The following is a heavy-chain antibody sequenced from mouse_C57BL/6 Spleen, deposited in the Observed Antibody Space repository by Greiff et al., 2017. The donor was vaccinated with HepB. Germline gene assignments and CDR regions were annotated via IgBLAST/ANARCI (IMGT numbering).Heavy chain of an antibody. CDR2: IYPSDSET. D-gene: IGHD2-1*01. V-gene: IGHV1-61*01. CDR3: YYGNAY. J-gene: IGHJ3*01. Sequence: QVQLKQPGAELVRPGSSVKLSCKASGYTFTSYWMDGVKQRPGQGLEWIGNIYPSDSETHYNQKFKDKATLTVDKSSSTAYMQLSSLTSEDSAVYYGYYGNAYWGQGTLVTVSA. CDR1: GYTFTSYW.